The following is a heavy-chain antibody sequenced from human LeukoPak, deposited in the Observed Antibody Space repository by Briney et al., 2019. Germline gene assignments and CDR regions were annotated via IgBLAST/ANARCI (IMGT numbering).Heavy chain of an antibody. Sequence: PGGSLRLSCAASGFTFSSSYMSWVRQAPGKGLEWVSVIYSGGNTYYADSVKGRFTISRDSSKNTLYLQVNSLRAEDTAVYYCARDQTTYSFGNYYYYVWTSGAKGPQSPSP. J-gene: IGHJ6*02. CDR2: IYSGGNT. CDR1: GFTFSSSY. V-gene: IGHV3-53*01. CDR3: ARDQTTYSFGNYYYYVWTS. D-gene: IGHD5-18*01.